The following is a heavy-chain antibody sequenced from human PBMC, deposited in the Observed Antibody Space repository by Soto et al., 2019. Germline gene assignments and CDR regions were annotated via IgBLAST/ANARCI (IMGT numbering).Heavy chain of an antibody. CDR2: INPSGGST. CDR3: ARGSITIFGVVLNWFDP. D-gene: IGHD3-3*01. V-gene: IGHV1-46*01. J-gene: IGHJ5*02. Sequence: ASVKVSCKASGYTFTSYYMHWVRQAPGQGFEWMGIINPSGGSTSYAQKFQGRVTMTRDTSTSTVYMELSSLRSEDTAVYYCARGSITIFGVVLNWFDPWGQGTLVTVSS. CDR1: GYTFTSYY.